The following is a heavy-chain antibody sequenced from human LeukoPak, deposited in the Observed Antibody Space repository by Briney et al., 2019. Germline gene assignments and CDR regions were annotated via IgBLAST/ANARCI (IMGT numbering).Heavy chain of an antibody. Sequence: GGSLRLSCAASGFTFTASPMNWGRQGPGKGLEWSSNIRTTSEGAKYAYYADSMKGRDTISRDDGKNTLYLHMNSLRDDDTAVYYCATDQRYAFDYWGQGTLVTGSS. CDR3: ATDQRYAFDY. D-gene: IGHD3-9*01. CDR1: GFTFTASP. V-gene: IGHV3-48*02. CDR2: IRTTSEGAKYA. J-gene: IGHJ4*02.